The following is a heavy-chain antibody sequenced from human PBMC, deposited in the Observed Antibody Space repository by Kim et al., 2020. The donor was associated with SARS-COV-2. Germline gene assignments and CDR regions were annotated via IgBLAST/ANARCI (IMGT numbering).Heavy chain of an antibody. CDR3: TTGAVKVRGVIITFSSIVHGY. V-gene: IGHV3-15*01. Sequence: GGSLRLSCAASGFTFSNAWMSWVRQAPGKGLEWVGRIKSKTDGGTTDYAAPVKGRFTISRDDSKNTLYLQMNSLKTEDTAVYYCTTGAVKVRGVIITFSSIVHGYWGQGTLVTVSS. J-gene: IGHJ4*02. CDR2: IKSKTDGGTT. CDR1: GFTFSNAW. D-gene: IGHD3-10*01.